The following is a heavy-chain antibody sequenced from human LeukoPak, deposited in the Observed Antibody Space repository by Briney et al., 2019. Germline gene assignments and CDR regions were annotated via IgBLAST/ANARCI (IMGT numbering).Heavy chain of an antibody. CDR2: ISSSGSTI. CDR3: AREGAYSGYDAGLNY. V-gene: IGHV3-48*04. J-gene: IGHJ4*02. Sequence: VGSLRLSCAASGVTFSSYGMSWVRQAPGEGLGWGSYISSSGSTIYYADSVKGRFTISRDNAKNSLYLQMNSLRAEDTAVYYCAREGAYSGYDAGLNYWGQGTLVTVSS. CDR1: GVTFSSYG. D-gene: IGHD5-12*01.